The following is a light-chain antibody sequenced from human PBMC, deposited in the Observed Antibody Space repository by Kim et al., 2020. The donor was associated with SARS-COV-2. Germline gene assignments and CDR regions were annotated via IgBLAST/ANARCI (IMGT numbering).Light chain of an antibody. Sequence: PGGTATLTWGASTGAVTCWYFPCRLQQKSGQAPRTLIYETINKHTWTPGRVSGSRLGGKAPLTISGAQAGDEAEYYCFLSYSGVVVFGGGTQLTVL. CDR3: FLSYSGVVV. CDR1: TGAVTCWYF. CDR2: ETI. J-gene: IGLJ2*01. V-gene: IGLV7-46*01.